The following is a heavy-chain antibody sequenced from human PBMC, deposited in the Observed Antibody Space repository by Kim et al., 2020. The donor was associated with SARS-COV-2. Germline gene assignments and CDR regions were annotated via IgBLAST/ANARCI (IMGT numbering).Heavy chain of an antibody. CDR2: IATDTGDT. Sequence: ASVKVSCKASGYTLTSHAVHWVRQAPGQGLERMGWIATDTGDTLYAQKFQGRVTITRDTSANTAYIQLRSLTFEDTAVYYCVRDYPDRSSGVSYYFDYWG. J-gene: IGHJ4*01. D-gene: IGHD2-8*01. CDR3: VRDYPDRSSGVSYYFDY. CDR1: GYTLTSHA. V-gene: IGHV1-3*04.